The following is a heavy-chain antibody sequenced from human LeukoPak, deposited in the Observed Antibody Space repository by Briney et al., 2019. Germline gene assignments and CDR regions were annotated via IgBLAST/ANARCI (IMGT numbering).Heavy chain of an antibody. J-gene: IGHJ6*02. V-gene: IGHV3-23*01. CDR2: ISDTGDYT. CDR1: GLTFSSYA. CDR3: AKWRRSPPIGGMDV. Sequence: GGSLRLSCTASGLTFSSYAMNWVRQAPGKGLEGVSSISDTGDYTDHADSVKGRFTISRDNSKNTLYLLMNSLRAEDTAVYYCAKWRRSPPIGGMDVWGQGTTVTVSS. D-gene: IGHD5-24*01.